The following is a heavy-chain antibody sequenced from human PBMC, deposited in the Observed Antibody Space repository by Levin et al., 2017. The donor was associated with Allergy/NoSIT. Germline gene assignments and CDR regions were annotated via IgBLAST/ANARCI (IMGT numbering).Heavy chain of an antibody. V-gene: IGHV3-33*01. CDR1: GFTFSSYG. CDR2: IWYDGSNK. J-gene: IGHJ4*02. CDR3: AGGVGYYYGSGSSPDY. Sequence: GGSLRLSCAASGFTFSSYGMHWVRQAPGKGLEWVAVIWYDGSNKYYADSVKGRFTISRDNSKNTLYLQMNSLRAEDTAVYYCAGGVGYYYGSGSSPDYWGQGTLVTVSS. D-gene: IGHD3-10*01.